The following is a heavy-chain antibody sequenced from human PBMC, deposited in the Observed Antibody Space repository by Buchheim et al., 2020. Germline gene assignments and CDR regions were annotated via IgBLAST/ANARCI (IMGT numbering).Heavy chain of an antibody. J-gene: IGHJ6*02. V-gene: IGHV3-23*01. Sequence: EVQLLESGGDLVQPGGSLRLSCAGSGFTSINHALNWVRQAPGKGLEWVSSITGCGVTTYLADSVKGRFTISRDNSRSTLDLQMNSLRAEDTATYFCTRSMAVAGYSFYYYGMDVWGPGTT. CDR1: GFTSINHA. CDR2: ITGCGVTT. D-gene: IGHD6-19*01. CDR3: TRSMAVAGYSFYYYGMDV.